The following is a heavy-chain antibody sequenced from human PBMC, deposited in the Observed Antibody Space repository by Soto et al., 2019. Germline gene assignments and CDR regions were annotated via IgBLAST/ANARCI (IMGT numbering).Heavy chain of an antibody. CDR2: INHSGSS. Sequence: QVQLHQWGAGLLKSSETLSLTCAVYGGSFSGYYWSWIRQSPGKGLEWIGEINHSGSSNYNPTLKSRVTISVDTSKNQFSLKLSSVTAADTAVYYCATTNWSQHWFDPWGQGTLVTVSS. CDR3: ATTNWSQHWFDP. V-gene: IGHV4-34*01. J-gene: IGHJ5*02. D-gene: IGHD1-1*01. CDR1: GGSFSGYY.